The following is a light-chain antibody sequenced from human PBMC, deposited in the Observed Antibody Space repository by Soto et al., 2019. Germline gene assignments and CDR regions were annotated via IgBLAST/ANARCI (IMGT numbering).Light chain of an antibody. CDR1: LSVSVY. V-gene: IGKV3-11*01. Sequence: PGGRATLSCRTSLSVSVYLDWYQQKPGQAPRLLISDASNRATGIPARFSGSGSGIDFTLTISDLEPEDFAIYHCQQRSSWPPITFGQGTRLEIK. J-gene: IGKJ5*01. CDR3: QQRSSWPPIT. CDR2: DAS.